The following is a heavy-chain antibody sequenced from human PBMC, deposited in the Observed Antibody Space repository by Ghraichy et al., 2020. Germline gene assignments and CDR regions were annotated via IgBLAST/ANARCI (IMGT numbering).Heavy chain of an antibody. CDR1: GGSISSYY. CDR2: IYYSGST. Sequence: SQTLSLTCTVSGGSISSYYWSWIRQPPGKGLEWIGYIYYSGSTNYNPSLKSRVTISVDTSKNQFSLKLSSVTAADTAVYYCARHFGYSYGLNFDYWGQGTQVTVSA. J-gene: IGHJ4*02. V-gene: IGHV4-59*08. CDR3: ARHFGYSYGLNFDY. D-gene: IGHD5-18*01.